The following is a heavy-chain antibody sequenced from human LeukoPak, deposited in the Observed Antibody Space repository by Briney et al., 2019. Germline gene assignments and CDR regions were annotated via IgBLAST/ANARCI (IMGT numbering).Heavy chain of an antibody. J-gene: IGHJ4*02. CDR3: ARDGSYYDSSGYYYEGQYYFDY. D-gene: IGHD3-22*01. Sequence: ASVTVSCKASGYTFTSYGISWVRQAPGQGLEWMGWISAYNGNTNYAQKLQGRVTMTTDTSTSTAYMELRSLRSDDTAVYYCARDGSYYDSSGYYYEGQYYFDYWGQGTLVTVSS. CDR1: GYTFTSYG. CDR2: ISAYNGNT. V-gene: IGHV1-18*01.